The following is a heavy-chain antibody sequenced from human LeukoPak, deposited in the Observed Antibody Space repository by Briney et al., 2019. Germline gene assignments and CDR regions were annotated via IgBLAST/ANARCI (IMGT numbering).Heavy chain of an antibody. J-gene: IGHJ2*01. CDR3: ARGGYWNWYFEL. V-gene: IGHV3-74*01. CDR1: GFTFSSYW. CDR2: IKNDGTTT. D-gene: IGHD3-22*01. Sequence: PGGSLRLSCAASGFTFSSYWMHWVRQVPGNGLMWVSRIKNDGTTTDFADSVKGRFSISRDNAKNTVSLQMNSLRVEDTAIYYCARGGYWNWYFELWGRGTLVSVSP.